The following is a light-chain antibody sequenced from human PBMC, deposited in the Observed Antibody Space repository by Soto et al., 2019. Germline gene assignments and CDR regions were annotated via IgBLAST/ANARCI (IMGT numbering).Light chain of an antibody. CDR2: GAS. J-gene: IGKJ5*01. CDR1: QSVSSN. CDR3: QQSNNWPPIT. V-gene: IGKV3-15*01. Sequence: EIVMTQSPATLSVCPGERATLSCRASQSVSSNLAWYQQKPGQAPRLLIYGASTRATGIPARFSGSGSGTEFTLTISSLQSEDFAVYYCQQSNNWPPITVGPGTRLEIK.